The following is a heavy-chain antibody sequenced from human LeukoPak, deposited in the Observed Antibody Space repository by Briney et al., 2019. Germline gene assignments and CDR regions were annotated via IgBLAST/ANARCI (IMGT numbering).Heavy chain of an antibody. V-gene: IGHV4-59*01. CDR2: IYYSGST. J-gene: IGHJ4*02. Sequence: SETLSLTCTVSGGSISSYYWSWIRQPPGKGLEWIGYIYYSGSTNYNPSLTSRVTISVDTSKNQFSLKLSSVTAADTAVYYCARAPNYYDSSGYFDYWGQGTLVTVSS. D-gene: IGHD3-22*01. CDR3: ARAPNYYDSSGYFDY. CDR1: GGSISSYY.